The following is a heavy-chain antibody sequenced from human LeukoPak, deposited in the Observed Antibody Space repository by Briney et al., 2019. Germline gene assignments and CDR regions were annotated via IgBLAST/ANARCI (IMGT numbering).Heavy chain of an antibody. CDR1: GFTFGDYA. J-gene: IGHJ4*02. V-gene: IGHV3-49*04. D-gene: IGHD3-22*01. CDR3: TKPYYYDSSGYHSPDY. CDR2: IRSKAYGGTT. Sequence: GGSLRLSCTASGFTFGDYAMGWVRQAPGKGLEWVGFIRSKAYGGTTEYAASVKGRFTISRDDSKSIAYLQMNSLKTEDTAVYYCTKPYYYDSSGYHSPDYWGQGTLVTVSS.